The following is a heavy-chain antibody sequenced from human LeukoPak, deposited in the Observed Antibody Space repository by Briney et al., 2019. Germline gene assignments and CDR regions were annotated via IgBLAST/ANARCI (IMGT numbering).Heavy chain of an antibody. Sequence: GGSLRLSCAASGFTFSSYSMNWVRQAPGKGLEWVSSISSSSSYIYYTDSVKGRFTISRDNAKKSPYLQMNSLRAEDTAVYYCAELGITMIGGVWGKGTTVTISS. CDR1: GFTFSSYS. J-gene: IGHJ6*04. V-gene: IGHV3-21*01. D-gene: IGHD3-10*02. CDR3: AELGITMIGGV. CDR2: ISSSSSYI.